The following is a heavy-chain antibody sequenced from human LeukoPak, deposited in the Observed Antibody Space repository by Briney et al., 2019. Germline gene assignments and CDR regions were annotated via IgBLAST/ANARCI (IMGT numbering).Heavy chain of an antibody. J-gene: IGHJ4*02. D-gene: IGHD1-14*01. CDR1: GFTFSTYG. Sequence: GGSLRLSCAASGFTFSTYGMHWVRQASGKGLEWVAVISDNGRNKYYGDSVKGRFTISRDNSKNMLYLQMNSLRVEDTAVYYCAKDTTTGPAEYYFDYWGQGTLVTVSS. CDR2: ISDNGRNK. CDR3: AKDTTTGPAEYYFDY. V-gene: IGHV3-30*18.